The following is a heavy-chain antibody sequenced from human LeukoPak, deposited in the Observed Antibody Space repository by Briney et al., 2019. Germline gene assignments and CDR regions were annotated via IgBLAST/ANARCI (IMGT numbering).Heavy chain of an antibody. D-gene: IGHD2-2*01. V-gene: IGHV3-23*01. CDR3: AKDRADCSNTSCYAFFDY. Sequence: PGGSRRLSFAASGFTFSNYALNWFRQAPGKGLDWVSAISGSGGSTFYADSVKGRFTISRDNSKNTLYLQMNSLRAEDTAVYYCAKDRADCSNTSCYAFFDYWGQGTLVTVSP. CDR2: ISGSGGST. J-gene: IGHJ4*02. CDR1: GFTFSNYA.